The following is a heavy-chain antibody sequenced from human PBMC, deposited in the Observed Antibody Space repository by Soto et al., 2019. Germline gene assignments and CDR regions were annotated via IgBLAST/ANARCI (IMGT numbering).Heavy chain of an antibody. Sequence: SETLSLTCDVSGGSISSSSWWTWVRQSPGKGLEWIGEIYHAGSPNYNPSFQSRVTILADKSKNHFSLRLTSVTAADTAIYYCARGLSCRGDFDVCGHVTKVTVS. V-gene: IGHV4-4*02. D-gene: IGHD2-21*02. CDR1: GGSISSSSW. CDR3: ARGLSCRGDFDV. CDR2: IYHAGSP. J-gene: IGHJ3*01.